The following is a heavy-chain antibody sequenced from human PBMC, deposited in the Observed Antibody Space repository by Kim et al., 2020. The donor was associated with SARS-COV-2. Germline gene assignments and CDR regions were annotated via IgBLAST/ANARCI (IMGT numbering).Heavy chain of an antibody. D-gene: IGHD3-10*01. CDR3: ARRWFGELYYYYGMDV. V-gene: IGHV5-10-1*01. CDR1: GYSFTSYW. CDR2: IDPSDSYT. Sequence: GESLKISCKGSGYSFTSYWISWVRQMPGKGLEWMGRIDPSDSYTNYSPSFQGHVTISADKSISTAYLQWSSLKASDTAMYYCARRWFGELYYYYGMDVWGQGTTVTVSS. J-gene: IGHJ6*02.